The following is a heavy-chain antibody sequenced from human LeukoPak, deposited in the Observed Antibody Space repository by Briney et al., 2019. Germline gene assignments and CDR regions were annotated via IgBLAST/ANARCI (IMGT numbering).Heavy chain of an antibody. J-gene: IGHJ4*02. D-gene: IGHD6-19*01. CDR2: IYYSGST. CDR3: ARFSTRGWHFDY. CDR1: GGSISSYY. V-gene: IGHV4-59*01. Sequence: SETLSLTCTVSGGSISSYYWSWIRQPPGKGLEWIGYIYYSGSTNYNPSLKSRVTISVDTSKNQFSLKLSSVTAADTAVYYCARFSTRGWHFDYWGQGTLVTVSS.